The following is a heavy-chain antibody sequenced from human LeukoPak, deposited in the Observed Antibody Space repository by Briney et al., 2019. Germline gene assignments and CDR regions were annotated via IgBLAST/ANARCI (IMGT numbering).Heavy chain of an antibody. V-gene: IGHV1-69*13. CDR1: GGTFSSYA. CDR3: ARGVEMATRHFDY. Sequence: ASVKVSCKASGGTFSSYAISWVRQAPGQGLEWMGGIIPIFGTANYAQKFQGRVTITADEPTSTAYMELSSLRSEDTAVYYCARGVEMATRHFDYWGQGTLVTVSS. J-gene: IGHJ4*02. D-gene: IGHD5-24*01. CDR2: IIPIFGTA.